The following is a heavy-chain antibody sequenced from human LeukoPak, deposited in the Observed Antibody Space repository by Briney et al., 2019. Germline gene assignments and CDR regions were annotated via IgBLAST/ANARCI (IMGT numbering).Heavy chain of an antibody. CDR1: GGSFSGYY. CDR2: IFYSGTT. V-gene: IGHV4-34*11. D-gene: IGHD2-15*01. Sequence: SETLSLACAVYGGSFSGYYWSWIRQPPGKGLEWIGYIFYSGTTNYNPSLKSRVTISIDTSRNHFSLKLTSVTAADTAVYYCARGIRVTARDQFDSWGQGTLVTVSS. CDR3: ARGIRVTARDQFDS. J-gene: IGHJ4*02.